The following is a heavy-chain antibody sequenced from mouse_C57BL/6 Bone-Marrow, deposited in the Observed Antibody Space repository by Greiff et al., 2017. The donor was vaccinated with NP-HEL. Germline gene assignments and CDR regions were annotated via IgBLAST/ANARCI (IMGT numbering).Heavy chain of an antibody. V-gene: IGHV1-26*01. J-gene: IGHJ4*01. CDR2: INPNNGGT. D-gene: IGHD2-1*01. CDR1: GYTFTDYY. CDR3: ARLIYYGNYYAMDY. Sequence: VHVKQSGPELVKPGASVKISCKASGYTFTDYYMNWVKQSHGKSLEWIGDINPNNGGTSYNQKFKGKATLTVDKSSSTAYMELRSLTSEDSAVYYCARLIYYGNYYAMDYWGQGTSVTVSS.